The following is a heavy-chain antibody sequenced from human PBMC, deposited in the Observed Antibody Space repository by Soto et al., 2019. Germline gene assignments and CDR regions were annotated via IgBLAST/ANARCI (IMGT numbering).Heavy chain of an antibody. D-gene: IGHD3-3*01. CDR1: GLTFKNVW. V-gene: IGHV3-15*07. J-gene: IGHJ4*02. CDR3: NVYYHFWGGHTPL. CDR2: IKSKADGETT. Sequence: EVQLVESGGGLVKPGGSLGLSCAASGLTFKNVWMHWVRQAPGKGLEWVGRIKSKADGETTDYTEPVKGRFTISRDDSKNTLYLQMNSLKTEDTVVYYCNVYYHFWGGHTPLWGQGTLVTVSS.